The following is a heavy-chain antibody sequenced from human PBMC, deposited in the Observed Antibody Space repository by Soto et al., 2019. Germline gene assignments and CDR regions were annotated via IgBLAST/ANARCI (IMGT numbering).Heavy chain of an antibody. D-gene: IGHD2-2*01. J-gene: IGHJ6*02. CDR1: GYSFTSYW. CDR3: AGTGAPSWYGYYYYYGMDV. CDR2: IDPSDSYT. Sequence: PGESLKISCKGSGYSFTSYWISWVRQMPGKGLEWMGRIDPSDSYTNYSPSFQGHVTISADKSISTAYLQWSSLKASDTAMYYCAGTGAPSWYGYYYYYGMDVWGQGTTVTVSS. V-gene: IGHV5-10-1*01.